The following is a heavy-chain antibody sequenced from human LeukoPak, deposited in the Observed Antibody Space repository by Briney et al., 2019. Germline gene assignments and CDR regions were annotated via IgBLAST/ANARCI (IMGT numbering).Heavy chain of an antibody. D-gene: IGHD3-10*01. CDR2: IKSDGSGI. V-gene: IGHV3-74*01. J-gene: IGHJ4*02. Sequence: GGSLRLSCTASGFTFSSYWMHWICQAPGKGLVWVSHIKSDGSGINYADSVKGRFTISRDNAKNTLYLQMNSLRAEDTAVYYCTSGSYYNDYWGQGTLVTVSS. CDR3: TSGSYYNDY. CDR1: GFTFSSYW.